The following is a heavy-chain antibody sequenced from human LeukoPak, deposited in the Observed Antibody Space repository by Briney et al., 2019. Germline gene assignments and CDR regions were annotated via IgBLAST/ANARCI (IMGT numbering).Heavy chain of an antibody. Sequence: VGCPRVSRAASGVTFSRYSMYWVCPALGEGLGWGSSISSSSSYIYYADSVKGRFTISRDNARNTLYVQMNSLRAEDTAVYYCARMGPDILVPSGMDVWGQGTTVTVSS. V-gene: IGHV3-21*06. CDR3: ARMGPDILVPSGMDV. D-gene: IGHD5-24*01. J-gene: IGHJ6*02. CDR1: GVTFSRYS. CDR2: ISSSSSYI.